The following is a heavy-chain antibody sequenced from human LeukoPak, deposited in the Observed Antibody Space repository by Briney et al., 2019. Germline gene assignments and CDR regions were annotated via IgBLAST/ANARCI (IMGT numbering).Heavy chain of an antibody. Sequence: GASVKVSCKASGYTFTNYYMHWVRQAPGQGLEWMGVINPGGVINPGGGNTNYAQEFQGRVTVTRDTSTSTVYMELSSLRSEDTAVYYCAGGNLIGAPGYLDYWGQGTLVTVSS. CDR3: AGGNLIGAPGYLDY. V-gene: IGHV1-46*01. CDR1: GYTFTNYY. J-gene: IGHJ4*02. D-gene: IGHD6-13*01. CDR2: INPGGVINPGGGNT.